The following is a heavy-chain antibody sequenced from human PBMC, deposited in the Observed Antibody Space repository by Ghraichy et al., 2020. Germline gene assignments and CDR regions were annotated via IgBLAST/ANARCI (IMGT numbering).Heavy chain of an antibody. CDR3: AREITMIVVGGDDAFDI. D-gene: IGHD3-22*01. CDR2: INPNSGGT. CDR1: GYTFTGYY. V-gene: IGHV1-2*02. Sequence: ASVKVSCKASGYTFTGYYMHWVRQAPGQGLEWMGWINPNSGGTNYAQKFQGRVTMTRDTSISTAYMELSRLRSDDTAVYYCAREITMIVVGGDDAFDIWGQGTMVTVSS. J-gene: IGHJ3*02.